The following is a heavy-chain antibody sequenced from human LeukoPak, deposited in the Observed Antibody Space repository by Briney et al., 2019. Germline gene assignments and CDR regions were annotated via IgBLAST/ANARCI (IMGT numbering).Heavy chain of an antibody. CDR1: GFTFSSYS. Sequence: PGGSLRLSCAASGFTFSSYSMNWVRQAPGKGLEWVSSISSSSSYIYYADSVKGRFTISRDNSKNTLYLQMNSLRAEDTAVYYCARDLRRGYSYGYFDYWGQGTLVTVSS. V-gene: IGHV3-21*01. CDR3: ARDLRRGYSYGYFDY. J-gene: IGHJ4*02. D-gene: IGHD5-18*01. CDR2: ISSSSSYI.